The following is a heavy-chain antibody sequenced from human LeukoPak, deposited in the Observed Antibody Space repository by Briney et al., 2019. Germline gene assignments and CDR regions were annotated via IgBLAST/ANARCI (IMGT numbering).Heavy chain of an antibody. CDR1: GYTFTGYY. CDR3: ASDSIAVAGPGAFDI. V-gene: IGHV1-2*02. Sequence: ASVKVSCKASGYTFTGYYMHWVRQAPGQGLEWMGWINPNSGGTNYAQKFQGRVTMTRDTSISTAYMELSRLRSDDTAVYYCASDSIAVAGPGAFDIWGQGTMVTVSS. J-gene: IGHJ3*02. CDR2: INPNSGGT. D-gene: IGHD6-19*01.